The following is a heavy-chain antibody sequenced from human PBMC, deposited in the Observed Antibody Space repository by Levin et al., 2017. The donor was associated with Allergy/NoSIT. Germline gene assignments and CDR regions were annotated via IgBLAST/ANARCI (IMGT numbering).Heavy chain of an antibody. D-gene: IGHD1-26*01. CDR1: GFTFSSYA. J-gene: IGHJ4*02. Sequence: GESLKISCAASGFTFSSYAMTWVRQAPGKGLEWVSVISGSGGSTYYADSVKGRFTISRDNSKNTLYLQMNSLRAEDTAVYYCANSGSSDYWGQGTLVTVSS. CDR2: ISGSGGST. V-gene: IGHV3-23*01. CDR3: ANSGSSDY.